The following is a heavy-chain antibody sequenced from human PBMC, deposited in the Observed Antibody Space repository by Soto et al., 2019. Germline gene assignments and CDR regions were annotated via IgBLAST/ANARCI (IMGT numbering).Heavy chain of an antibody. CDR2: INHSGST. V-gene: IGHV4-34*01. CDR3: ARKVRCSSTSCYSHYYYYYYGMDV. Sequence: SETLSLTCAVYGGSFSGYYWSWIRQPPGKGLEWIGEINHSGSTNYNPSLKSRVTISVDTSKNQFSLKLSSVTAADTAVYYCARKVRCSSTSCYSHYYYYYYGMDVWGQGTTVTVSS. CDR1: GGSFSGYY. J-gene: IGHJ6*02. D-gene: IGHD2-2*01.